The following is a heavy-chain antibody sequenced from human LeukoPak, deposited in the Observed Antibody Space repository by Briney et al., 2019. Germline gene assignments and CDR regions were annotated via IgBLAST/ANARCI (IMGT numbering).Heavy chain of an antibody. D-gene: IGHD5-18*01. Sequence: SETLSLTCTVSGGSISSSSYYWGWTRQPPGKGLEWIGSIYYSGSTYYNPSLKSRVTISVDTSKNQFSLKLSSVTAADTAVYYCARDRDTAMATDAFDIWGQGTMVTVSS. V-gene: IGHV4-39*07. J-gene: IGHJ3*02. CDR1: GGSISSSSYY. CDR3: ARDRDTAMATDAFDI. CDR2: IYYSGST.